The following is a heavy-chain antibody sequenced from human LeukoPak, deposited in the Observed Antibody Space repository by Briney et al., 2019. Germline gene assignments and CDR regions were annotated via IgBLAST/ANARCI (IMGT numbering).Heavy chain of an antibody. CDR2: IYYGGST. CDR3: ARGARIPVLRYFDWSILFDY. CDR1: GGSISSYY. Sequence: SETLSLTCTVSGGSISSYYWSWIRQPPGKGLEWIGYIYYGGSTNYNPSLKSRVTISVDTSKNQFSLKLSSVTAADTAVYYCARGARIPVLRYFDWSILFDYWGQGTLVTVSS. D-gene: IGHD3-9*01. V-gene: IGHV4-59*01. J-gene: IGHJ4*02.